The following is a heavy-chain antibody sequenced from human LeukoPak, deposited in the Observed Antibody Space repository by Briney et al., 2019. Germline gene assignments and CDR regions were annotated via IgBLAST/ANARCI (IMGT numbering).Heavy chain of an antibody. J-gene: IGHJ4*02. V-gene: IGHV4-38-2*02. CDR1: GYSISSGYY. CDR2: IYHSGST. Sequence: PSETLSLTCTVSGYSISSGYYWGWIRQPPGKGLEWIGSIYHSGSTYYNPSLKSRVTISVDTSKNQFSLKLSSVTAADTAVYYCARGYSSSWYSVYFDYWGQGTLVTVSS. D-gene: IGHD6-13*01. CDR3: ARGYSSSWYSVYFDY.